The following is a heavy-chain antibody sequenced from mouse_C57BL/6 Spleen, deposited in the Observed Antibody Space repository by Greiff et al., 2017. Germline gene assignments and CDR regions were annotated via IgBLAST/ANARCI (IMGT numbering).Heavy chain of an antibody. CDR1: GYTFTDYY. CDR2: INPNNGGT. V-gene: IGHV1-26*01. Sequence: VQLQQSGPELVKPGASVKISCKASGYTFTDYYMNWVKQSHGKSLEWIGDINPNNGGTSYNQKFKGKATLTVDKSSSTAYMELRSLTAEDSAVYYCARRGNWPYFDYWGKVTTLTVSS. D-gene: IGHD2-1*01. J-gene: IGHJ2*01. CDR3: ARRGNWPYFDY.